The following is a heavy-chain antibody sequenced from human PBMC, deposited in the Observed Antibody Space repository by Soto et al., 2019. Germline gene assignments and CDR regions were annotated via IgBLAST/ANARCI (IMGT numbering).Heavy chain of an antibody. CDR2: IKSKTDGGTT. Sequence: EVQLVESGGGLVKPGGSLRLSCAASGFTFSNSWMSWVRQAPGKGLEWVGRIKSKTDGGTTDYAAPVKGRFTISRDDSKNTLYLQMNSLKTEDTAVYYCTTGADIPHGGIAVAPFDYWGQGTLVTVSS. CDR3: TTGADIPHGGIAVAPFDY. V-gene: IGHV3-15*01. J-gene: IGHJ4*02. CDR1: GFTFSNSW. D-gene: IGHD6-19*01.